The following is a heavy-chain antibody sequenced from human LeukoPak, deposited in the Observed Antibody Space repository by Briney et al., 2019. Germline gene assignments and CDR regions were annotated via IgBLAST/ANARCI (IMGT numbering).Heavy chain of an antibody. V-gene: IGHV4-38-2*02. CDR1: GSSITRGDY. CDR2: IYHSGST. CDR3: ARSGPYYYHYVDV. D-gene: IGHD3-10*01. Sequence: SETLSLTCSVFGSSITRGDYWGWIRQSPGKGLEWIGAIYHSGSTYYNPSLKSRVAISVDTSKNQFSLRLSSVSTADTAVYYCARSGPYYYHYVDVWGKGATVTVSS. J-gene: IGHJ6*03.